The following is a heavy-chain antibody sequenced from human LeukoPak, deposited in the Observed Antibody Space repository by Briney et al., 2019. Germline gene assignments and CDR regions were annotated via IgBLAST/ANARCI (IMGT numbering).Heavy chain of an antibody. J-gene: IGHJ6*03. V-gene: IGHV3-48*04. CDR3: ARDRFLNYYYYYMDV. CDR2: ISSSSSTI. CDR1: GFTLSSYS. D-gene: IGHD3-3*01. Sequence: GGSLRLSCAASGFTLSSYSMNWVRQAPGKGLEWVSYISSSSSTIYYADSVKGRFTISRDNAKNSLYLQMNSLRAEDTAVYYCARDRFLNYYYYYMDVWGKGTTVTVSS.